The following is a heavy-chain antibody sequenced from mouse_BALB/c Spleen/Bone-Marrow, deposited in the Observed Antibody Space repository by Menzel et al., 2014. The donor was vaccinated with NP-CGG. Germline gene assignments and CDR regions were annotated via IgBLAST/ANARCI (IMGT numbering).Heavy chain of an antibody. CDR3: ARDGIYYAMDY. V-gene: IGHV5-4*02. J-gene: IGHJ4*01. D-gene: IGHD1-1*02. CDR2: ISDGGSYT. CDR1: GFTFSDYY. Sequence: DVQLVESGGGLVKPGGSLKLSCAASGFTFSDYYMYWVRQTPEKRLEWVATISDGGSYTYYPDSVKGRFTISRDNAKNNLYLQMSSLKSEDTAMYYCARDGIYYAMDYWGQGTSVTVSS.